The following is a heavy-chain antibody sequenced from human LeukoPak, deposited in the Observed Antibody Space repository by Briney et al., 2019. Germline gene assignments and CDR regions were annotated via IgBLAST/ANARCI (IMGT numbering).Heavy chain of an antibody. D-gene: IGHD5-12*01. J-gene: IGHJ4*02. CDR2: ISPIFGTA. Sequence: GASVKVSCKASGGTFSNYGISWVRQAPGQGLEWMGGISPIFGTAKYVQKFQGRVTITADESTSTAYMELSSLRSEDMAVYYCARGYSGYDLYYFDYWGQGTLVTVSS. V-gene: IGHV1-69*13. CDR1: GGTFSNYG. CDR3: ARGYSGYDLYYFDY.